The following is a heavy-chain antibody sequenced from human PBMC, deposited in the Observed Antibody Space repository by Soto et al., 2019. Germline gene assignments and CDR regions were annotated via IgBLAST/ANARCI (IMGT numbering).Heavy chain of an antibody. J-gene: IGHJ5*02. Sequence: EVQLLESGGGLVQPGGSLRLSCAASGFTFSTYAMSWVRQAPGKGLEWVSVISGSGASTYYADSVKGRFTISRDNSENTLYLQMNSLRAEDTAIYYCARPTVVVVASKPRWFDPWGRGPLVTVSS. D-gene: IGHD2-15*01. CDR3: ARPTVVVVASKPRWFDP. CDR2: ISGSGAST. V-gene: IGHV3-23*01. CDR1: GFTFSTYA.